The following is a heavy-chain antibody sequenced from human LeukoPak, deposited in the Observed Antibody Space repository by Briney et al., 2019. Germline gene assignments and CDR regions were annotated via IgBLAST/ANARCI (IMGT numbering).Heavy chain of an antibody. V-gene: IGHV1-69*05. CDR1: GGTFSSYA. CDR3: ARDSRPSYDSSGYYYPGDY. CDR2: IIPIFGTA. J-gene: IGHJ4*02. D-gene: IGHD3-22*01. Sequence: SVKVSCKASGGTFSSYAISWVRQAPGQGLEWMGRIIPIFGTANYALKFQGRVTITTDESTSTAYMELSSLRSEDTAVYYCARDSRPSYDSSGYYYPGDYWGQGTLVTVSS.